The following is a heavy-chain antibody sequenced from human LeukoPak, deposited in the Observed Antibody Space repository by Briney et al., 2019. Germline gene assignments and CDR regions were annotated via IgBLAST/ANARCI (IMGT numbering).Heavy chain of an antibody. CDR2: IYTSGST. V-gene: IGHV4-61*02. J-gene: IGHJ6*03. Sequence: SESLSLTRTVSVGSLSIGSYYWSWIRQPAGRGLEWNGRIYTSGSTNYNTSLKSRVTISVDTSKTQFSLNLSSVTAADTAVYYCARDRIYYYYMDVWGKGTTVTVSS. CDR3: ARDRIYYYYMDV. CDR1: VGSLSIGSYY.